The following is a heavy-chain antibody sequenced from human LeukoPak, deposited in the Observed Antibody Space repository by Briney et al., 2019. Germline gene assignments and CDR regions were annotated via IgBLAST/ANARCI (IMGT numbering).Heavy chain of an antibody. CDR1: GYTFTGYY. CDR3: ARDRDEAAGTWYYYYYGMDV. V-gene: IGHV1-2*02. CDR2: INPNSGGT. Sequence: GASVKVSCKASGYTFTGYYMHWVRQAPGQGLEWMGWINPNSGGTNYAQKFQGRVTMTRDTSISTAYMELSRLRSDDTAVYYCARDRDEAAGTWYYYYYGMDVWGQGTTVTVSS. J-gene: IGHJ6*02. D-gene: IGHD6-13*01.